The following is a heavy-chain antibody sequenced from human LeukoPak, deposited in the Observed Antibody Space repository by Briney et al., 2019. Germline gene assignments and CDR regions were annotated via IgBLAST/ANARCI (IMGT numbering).Heavy chain of an antibody. D-gene: IGHD6-13*01. CDR3: ARGKPIAAAPH. CDR2: IWYDGSNK. J-gene: IGHJ1*01. V-gene: IGHV3-33*01. CDR1: GFTFSSYG. Sequence: GGSLRLSCAASGFTFSSYGMHWVRQAPGKGLEWVAVIWYDGSNKYYADSVKGRFTISRDNSKNTLYLQMNSLRAEDTAVYYCARGKPIAAAPHWGQGTLVTVSS.